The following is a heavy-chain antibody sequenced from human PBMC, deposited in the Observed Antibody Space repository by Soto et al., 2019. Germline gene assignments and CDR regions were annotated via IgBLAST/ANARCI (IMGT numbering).Heavy chain of an antibody. V-gene: IGHV3-23*01. CDR2: IRGTGLNT. CDR3: AKRASPANIDNWFDP. J-gene: IGHJ5*02. Sequence: LRLSCVGSGFVFKNFAINWVRQPPGKGLEWVSVIRGTGLNTYYAASVKGRFNISRGNSKNTVYLQMDSLKVEDTAVYYCAKRASPANIDNWFDPWGPGTQVTVSS. CDR1: GFVFKNFA.